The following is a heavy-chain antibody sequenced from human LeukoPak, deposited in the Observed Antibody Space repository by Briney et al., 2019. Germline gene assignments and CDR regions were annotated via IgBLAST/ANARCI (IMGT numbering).Heavy chain of an antibody. CDR3: ARSRPLAYCGGDCYSGTHAFDI. Sequence: GGSLRLSCAASGFTFSSYAMSWVRQAPGKGLEWVSAISGSGGSTYYADSVKGRFTISGDNSKNTLYLQMNSLRAEDTAVYYCARSRPLAYCGGDCYSGTHAFDIWGQGTMVTVSS. J-gene: IGHJ3*02. D-gene: IGHD2-21*02. CDR1: GFTFSSYA. V-gene: IGHV3-23*01. CDR2: ISGSGGST.